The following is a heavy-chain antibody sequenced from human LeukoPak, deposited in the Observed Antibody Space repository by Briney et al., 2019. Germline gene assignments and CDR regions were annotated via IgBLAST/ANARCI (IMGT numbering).Heavy chain of an antibody. V-gene: IGHV1-18*01. CDR3: ARGGYYYDSSGYRFVAFDY. CDR2: ISAYNGNT. D-gene: IGHD3-22*01. J-gene: IGHJ4*02. CDR1: GYTFTSYG. Sequence: ASVKVSCKASGYTFTSYGISWVRQAPGQGLEWMGWISAYNGNTNYAQKLQGRVTMTTDTSTSTAYMELRSLRSDDTAVYYCARGGYYYDSSGYRFVAFDYWGQGTLVTVSS.